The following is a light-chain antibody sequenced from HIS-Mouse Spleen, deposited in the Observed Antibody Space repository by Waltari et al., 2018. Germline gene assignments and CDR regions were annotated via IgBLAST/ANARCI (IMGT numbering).Light chain of an antibody. CDR2: AAS. J-gene: IGKJ4*01. CDR3: QQYYSYPPLT. CDR1: QGISSY. Sequence: AIRMTQSPSSLSASTGDRVTITCRASQGISSYLAWYQQKPGKAPKLLIYAASTLQSGVPSRFSGSGSGTDFTLTISCLQSEDFATYYCQQYYSYPPLTFGGGTK. V-gene: IGKV1-8*01.